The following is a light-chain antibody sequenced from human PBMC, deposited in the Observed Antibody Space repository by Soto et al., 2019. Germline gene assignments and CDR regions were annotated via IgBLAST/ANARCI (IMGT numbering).Light chain of an antibody. CDR1: GRDIGAYNY. Sequence: QSVLTQPASVSGSPGQSITISCTGSGRDIGAYNYVSWYQQHPGKAPKLIIYGVKNRPSGVSNRFSASKSAFTASLTISGPQAEDEADYYCSSYTTSYFYVFGPGTKSPS. J-gene: IGLJ1*01. CDR2: GVK. CDR3: SSYTTSYFYV. V-gene: IGLV2-14*01.